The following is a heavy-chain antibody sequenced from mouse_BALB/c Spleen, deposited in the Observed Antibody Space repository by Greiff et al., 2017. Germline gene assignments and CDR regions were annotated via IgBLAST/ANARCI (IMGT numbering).Heavy chain of an antibody. CDR2: INPYNDGT. D-gene: IGHD2-4*01. Sequence: EVQRVESGPELVKPGASVKMSCKASGYTFTSYVMHWVKQKPGQGLEWIGYINPYNDGTKYNEKFKGKATLTSDKSSSTAYMELSSLTSEDSAVYYCARPYYDPLPSWFAYWGQGTLVTVSA. CDR3: ARPYYDPLPSWFAY. V-gene: IGHV1-14*01. J-gene: IGHJ3*01. CDR1: GYTFTSYV.